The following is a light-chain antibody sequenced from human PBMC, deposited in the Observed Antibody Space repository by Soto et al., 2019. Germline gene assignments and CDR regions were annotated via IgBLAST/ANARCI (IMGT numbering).Light chain of an antibody. J-gene: IGKJ4*01. V-gene: IGKV3-20*01. CDR1: QSVSSSY. Sequence: EIVLTQSPGTLSLSPGERATLSCRASQSVSSSYLAWYQQKPGQAPRLLIYGASSRATGIPDRFSGSGSGTDFTLTSSRLEADDVSVYYCQHYGSSPTFGGGTKVEIK. CDR2: GAS. CDR3: QHYGSSPT.